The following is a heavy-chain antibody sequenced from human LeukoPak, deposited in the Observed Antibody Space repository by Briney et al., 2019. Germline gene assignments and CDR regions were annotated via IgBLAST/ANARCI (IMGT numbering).Heavy chain of an antibody. D-gene: IGHD6-19*01. CDR1: RFTFSSYA. J-gene: IGHJ5*02. Sequence: GGSLRLSCAASRFTFSSYALSWVRQAPGKGLEWVSAISGSGGSTYYADSVKGRFTISRDNSKNTLYLQMNSLRAEDTAVYYCAKDLRRRIAVAGTSGWFDPWGQGTLVTVSS. V-gene: IGHV3-23*01. CDR3: AKDLRRRIAVAGTSGWFDP. CDR2: ISGSGGST.